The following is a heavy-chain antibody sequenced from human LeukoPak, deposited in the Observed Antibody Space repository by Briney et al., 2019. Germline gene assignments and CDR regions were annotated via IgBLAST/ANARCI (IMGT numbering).Heavy chain of an antibody. D-gene: IGHD3-10*01. CDR2: TTGSGDST. V-gene: IGHV3-23*01. CDR1: GFTFSTYA. J-gene: IGHJ4*02. CDR3: ARAYYVSGSYYFDF. Sequence: PGGSLRLSCAASGFTFSTYAMSWVRQAPGKGLGWVSGTTGSGDSTYYADSVKGRFTISRDISMNTLYLQMNTLRAEDTAVYYCARAYYVSGSYYFDFWGQGTLVTVSS.